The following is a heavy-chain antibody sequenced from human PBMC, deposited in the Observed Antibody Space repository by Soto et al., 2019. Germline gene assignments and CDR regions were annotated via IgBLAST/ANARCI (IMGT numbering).Heavy chain of an antibody. V-gene: IGHV4-38-2*01. J-gene: IGHJ5*02. D-gene: IGHD2-21*02. Sequence: SETLSLTCPVSGYSISIGNYWGWIRQPPGKRLEWIGRIYQSGSTYYNPSLRSRATISVDTSKNQFSLKLTSVTAAETAVYYCVRTARQGAVAPHWFDPWGQGTQVTV. CDR3: VRTARQGAVAPHWFDP. CDR1: GYSISIGNY. CDR2: IYQSGST.